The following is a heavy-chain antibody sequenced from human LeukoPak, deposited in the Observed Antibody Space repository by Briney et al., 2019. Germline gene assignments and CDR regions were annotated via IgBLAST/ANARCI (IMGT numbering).Heavy chain of an antibody. CDR2: INPNSGGT. Sequence: ASVKVSCKASGYTFTGYYMHWVRQAPGQGLEWMGWINPNSGGTNYAQKFQGRVTMTRDTSISTAYMELSRLRSDDTAVYYCARGIVVPAAHRSVYYYYYYMDVWGKGTAVTISS. CDR3: ARGIVVPAAHRSVYYYYYYMDV. D-gene: IGHD2-2*01. V-gene: IGHV1-2*02. CDR1: GYTFTGYY. J-gene: IGHJ6*03.